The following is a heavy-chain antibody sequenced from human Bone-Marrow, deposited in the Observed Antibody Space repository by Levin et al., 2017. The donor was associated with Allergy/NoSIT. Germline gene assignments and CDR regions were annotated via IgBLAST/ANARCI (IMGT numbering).Heavy chain of an antibody. V-gene: IGHV4-61*01. Sequence: SETLSLTCTVSGDSVSSGSYYWTWIRQAPGTALECIGFMLYTGYRNYNPSLQSRVTMSLDTSKNRFSLRLTSATAADTAMYYCARDAVGAAAGSLSYWGQGALVTVSS. CDR3: ARDAVGAAAGSLSY. CDR2: MLYTGYR. D-gene: IGHD6-25*01. CDR1: GDSVSSGSYY. J-gene: IGHJ4*02.